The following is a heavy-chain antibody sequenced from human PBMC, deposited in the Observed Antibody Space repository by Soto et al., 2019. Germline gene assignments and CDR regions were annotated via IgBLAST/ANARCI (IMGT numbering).Heavy chain of an antibody. CDR3: ANPLHYGSGAFDI. CDR1: GFTFSSYA. Sequence: GGSLRLSCAASGFTFSSYAMSWVRQAPGKGLEWVSAISGSGGSTYYADSVKGRFTISRDNSRNTLYLQMNSLRAEDTAVYYCANPLHYGSGAFDIWGQGTMVTVSS. J-gene: IGHJ3*02. V-gene: IGHV3-23*01. D-gene: IGHD3-10*01. CDR2: ISGSGGST.